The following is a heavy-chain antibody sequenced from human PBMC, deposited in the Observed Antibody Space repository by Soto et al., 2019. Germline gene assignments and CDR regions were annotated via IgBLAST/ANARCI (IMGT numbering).Heavy chain of an antibody. CDR3: ARWRDGYKNWGPAFDY. V-gene: IGHV1-69*12. D-gene: IGHD3-16*01. CDR2: IIPIFGTA. Sequence: QVQLVQSGAEVKKPGSSVKVSCKASGGTFSSYAISWVRQAPGQGLEWMGGIIPIFGTANYAQKFQGRVTITADESTSTAYMELSSLRSDDTAVYYCARWRDGYKNWGPAFDYWGQGTLVTVSS. J-gene: IGHJ4*02. CDR1: GGTFSSYA.